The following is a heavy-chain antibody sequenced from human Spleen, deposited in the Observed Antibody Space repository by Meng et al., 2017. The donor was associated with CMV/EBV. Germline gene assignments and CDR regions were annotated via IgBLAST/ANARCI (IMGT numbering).Heavy chain of an antibody. V-gene: IGHV3-7*01. D-gene: IGHD1-7*01. J-gene: IGHJ6*02. CDR3: ASKLQNTYYYYGMDV. Sequence: GGSLRLSCAASGFTFSSYWMSWVRQAPGKGLEWVANIKQDGSEKYYVDSVKGRFTISRDNAKNSLYLQMNSLRAEDTAVYYCASKLQNTYYYYGMDVWGQGTTVTVSS. CDR2: IKQDGSEK. CDR1: GFTFSSYW.